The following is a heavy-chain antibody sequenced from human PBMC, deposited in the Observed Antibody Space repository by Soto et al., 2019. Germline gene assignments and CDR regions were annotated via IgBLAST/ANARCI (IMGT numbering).Heavy chain of an antibody. Sequence: QVQLVQSGAVVKKPGSSVKVSCKASGGTFSSYAISWVRQAPGQGLEWMGGIIPIFGTANYAQKFQGRVTITADESTSTAYMELSSLRSEDTAVYYCASEGTYCTNGVCPQRYFDYWGQGTLVTVSS. CDR2: IIPIFGTA. J-gene: IGHJ4*02. CDR1: GGTFSSYA. D-gene: IGHD2-8*01. V-gene: IGHV1-69*01. CDR3: ASEGTYCTNGVCPQRYFDY.